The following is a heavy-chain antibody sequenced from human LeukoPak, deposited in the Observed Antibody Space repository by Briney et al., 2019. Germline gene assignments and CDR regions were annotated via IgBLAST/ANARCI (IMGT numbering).Heavy chain of an antibody. CDR3: ARGSSSGYLRVKLDY. J-gene: IGHJ4*02. D-gene: IGHD6-19*01. CDR1: GFTFSSYG. Sequence: GGSLRLSCAASGFTFSSYGMHWVRQAPGKGLEWVAVISYDGSNKYYADSVKGRFTISRDNSKNTLYLQMNSLRAEDTAVYYCARGSSSGYLRVKLDYWGQGTPVTVSS. V-gene: IGHV3-30*03. CDR2: ISYDGSNK.